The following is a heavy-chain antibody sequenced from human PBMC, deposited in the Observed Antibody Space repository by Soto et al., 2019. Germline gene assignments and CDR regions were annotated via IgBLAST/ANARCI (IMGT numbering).Heavy chain of an antibody. D-gene: IGHD1-26*01. CDR2: IIPIFGTA. CDR1: GGTCSSYS. CDR3: ARDGGRHSGGIDY. J-gene: IGHJ4*02. V-gene: IGHV1-69*01. Sequence: QVQLVQSGAEVKKPGSSVKVSCKASGGTCSSYSINWVRQAPGQGLEWMGEIIPIFGTANYAQKFQGRVTITAAESTRTAYMELSSLRSEDWAVYYCARDGGRHSGGIDYWGQGTLVTVSS.